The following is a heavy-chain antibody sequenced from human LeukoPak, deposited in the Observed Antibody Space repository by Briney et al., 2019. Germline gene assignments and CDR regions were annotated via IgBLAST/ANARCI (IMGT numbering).Heavy chain of an antibody. CDR2: ISGSGGST. J-gene: IGHJ3*02. D-gene: IGHD5-24*01. CDR3: AKDVEMASSYAFDI. Sequence: PGGSLRLSCAASGFTFSSYAMSWVRQAPGKGLEWVSAISGSGGSTHYADSVKGRFTISRDNCKNTLYLQMNSLRAEDTAVYYCAKDVEMASSYAFDIWGQGTMVTVSS. CDR1: GFTFSSYA. V-gene: IGHV3-23*01.